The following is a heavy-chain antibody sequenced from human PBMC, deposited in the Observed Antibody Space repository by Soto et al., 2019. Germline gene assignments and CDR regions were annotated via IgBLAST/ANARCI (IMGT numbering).Heavy chain of an antibody. CDR3: ARLAGYCSGGSCYSPPYFDY. CDR1: GFTFSSYA. Sequence: QVQLVESGGGVVQPGRSLRLSCAASGFTFSSYAMHWVRQAPGKGLEWVAVISYDGSNKYYADSVKGRFTISRDNSKNTLYLQMNSLRAEDTAVYYCARLAGYCSGGSCYSPPYFDYWGQGTPVTVSS. V-gene: IGHV3-30-3*01. D-gene: IGHD2-15*01. CDR2: ISYDGSNK. J-gene: IGHJ4*02.